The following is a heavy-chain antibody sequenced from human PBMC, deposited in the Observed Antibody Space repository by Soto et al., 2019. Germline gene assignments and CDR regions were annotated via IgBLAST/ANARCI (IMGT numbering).Heavy chain of an antibody. V-gene: IGHV3-30*18. CDR1: GFTFSSYG. D-gene: IGHD6-13*01. Sequence: QVQLVESGGGVVQPGRSLRLSCAASGFTFSSYGMHWVRQAPGKGLEWVAVISYDGSNKYYADSVKGRFTISRDNSKNTLYVQMNSLRAEDTAVYYCAKDGMGSSWFRAEYYYYGMDVWGQGTTVTVSS. CDR2: ISYDGSNK. CDR3: AKDGMGSSWFRAEYYYYGMDV. J-gene: IGHJ6*02.